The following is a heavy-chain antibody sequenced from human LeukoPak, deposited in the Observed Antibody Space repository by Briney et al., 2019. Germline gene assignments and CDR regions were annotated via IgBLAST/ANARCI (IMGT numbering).Heavy chain of an antibody. CDR1: GFTVSSSY. J-gene: IGHJ4*02. V-gene: IGHV3-53*01. D-gene: IGHD1-26*01. CDR3: ARGHIGTYHYFDY. CDR2: IYSGVTT. Sequence: GGSLRLSCAASGFTVSSSYMSWVRQAPEKGLEWVSVIYSGVTTYYADSVKGRFTISRDNSMNALYLQMNSLRAEDTALYYCARGHIGTYHYFDYWGQGTLVTVSS.